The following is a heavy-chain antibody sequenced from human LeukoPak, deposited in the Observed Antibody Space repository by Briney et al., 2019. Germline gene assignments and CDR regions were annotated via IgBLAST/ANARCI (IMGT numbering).Heavy chain of an antibody. CDR2: INPNSGGT. V-gene: IGHV1-2*02. CDR3: ARGITMVRGVIIGDY. D-gene: IGHD3-10*01. Sequence: ASVKVSCKASGYTFTDYYMHWVRQAPGQGLEWMGWINPNSGGTNYAQKFQGRVTMTRDTSISTAYMELSRLRSDDTDVYYCARGITMVRGVIIGDYWGQGTLVTVSS. J-gene: IGHJ4*02. CDR1: GYTFTDYY.